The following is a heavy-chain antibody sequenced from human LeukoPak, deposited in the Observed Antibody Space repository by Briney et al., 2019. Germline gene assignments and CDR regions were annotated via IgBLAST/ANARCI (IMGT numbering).Heavy chain of an antibody. V-gene: IGHV3-30*02. D-gene: IGHD3-10*01. CDR3: ARAHYYGSGSPLTSAQYNWFDP. J-gene: IGHJ5*02. CDR1: GFTFSSYG. CDR2: IRYDGSNK. Sequence: GGSLRLSCAASGFTFSSYGMHWVRQAPGKGLEWVAFIRYDGSNKYYADSVKGRFTIPRDNAKNSLYLQMNSLRAEDTAVYYCARAHYYGSGSPLTSAQYNWFDPWGRGTLVTVSS.